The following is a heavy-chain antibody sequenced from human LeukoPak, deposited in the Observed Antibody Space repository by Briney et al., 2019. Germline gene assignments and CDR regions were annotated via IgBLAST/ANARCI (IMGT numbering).Heavy chain of an antibody. CDR1: GFTVSSNY. D-gene: IGHD6-19*01. J-gene: IGHJ5*02. CDR3: AVAVAGKRGWSDP. V-gene: IGHV3-53*01. Sequence: GGSLRLSCAASGFTVSSNYMSWVRQAPGKGLEWVSVIYSGGSTYYADSVKGRFTISRDNSKNTLYLQMNSLRAEDTAVYYCAVAVAGKRGWSDPWGQGTLVTVSS. CDR2: IYSGGST.